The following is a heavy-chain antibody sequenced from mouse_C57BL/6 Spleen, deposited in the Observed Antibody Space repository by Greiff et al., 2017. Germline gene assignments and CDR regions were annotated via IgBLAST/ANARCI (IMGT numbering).Heavy chain of an antibody. D-gene: IGHD1-1*01. J-gene: IGHJ2*01. Sequence: QVQLKQSGAELVKPGASVKISCKASGYAFSSYWMNWVKQRPGKGLEWIGQIYPGDGDTNYNGKFKGKATLTADKSSSTAYMQLSSLTSEDSAVYYCARKDYGSSFFDYGGQGTTLTVSS. CDR2: IYPGDGDT. CDR1: GYAFSSYW. CDR3: ARKDYGSSFFDY. V-gene: IGHV1-80*01.